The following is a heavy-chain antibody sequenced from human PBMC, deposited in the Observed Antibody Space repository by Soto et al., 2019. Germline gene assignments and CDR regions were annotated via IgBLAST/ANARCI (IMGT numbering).Heavy chain of an antibody. CDR1: GGTFSSYA. CDR2: IIPIFGAT. CDR3: GRDQPYYYESNVEG. Sequence: QEQLVQSGAEVKKPGSSVKVSCKASGGTFSSYAFTWVRQVPGQGLEWMGVIIPIFGATTYAQRFQGRVTITADASTSTVYMELSSLRSEDTAVYYCGRDQPYYYESNVEGWGQGTLVAVSS. D-gene: IGHD3-22*01. J-gene: IGHJ4*02. V-gene: IGHV1-69*01.